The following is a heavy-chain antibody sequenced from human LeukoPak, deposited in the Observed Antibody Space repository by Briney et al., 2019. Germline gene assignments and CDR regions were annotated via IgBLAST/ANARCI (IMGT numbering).Heavy chain of an antibody. CDR2: ISSNGGST. V-gene: IGHV3-64*01. CDR3: AREDSGAYCGGDCYSG. J-gene: IGHJ4*02. CDR1: GFTFSSCA. D-gene: IGHD2-21*02. Sequence: PGGSLRLSCAASGFTFSSCAMHWVREAPGKGLEYVSAISSNGGSTYYANSVKGRFTISRDNSKNTLYLQMGSLRAEDMAVYYCAREDSGAYCGGDCYSGWGQGTLVTVSS.